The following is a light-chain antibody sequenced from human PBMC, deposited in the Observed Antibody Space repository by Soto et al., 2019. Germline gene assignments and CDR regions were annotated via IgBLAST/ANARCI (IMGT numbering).Light chain of an antibody. V-gene: IGKV2-30*01. CDR2: KVS. J-gene: IGKJ5*01. CDR3: MQGTHWPPIT. Sequence: DEVMTQSPLSLPVTLGQPASISCRSSRSLVYSDGNTYLNWFQQRPGQSPRRLIYKVSNRDSGVPDRFSGSGSGTDFILKISRVEAEDVGVYYCMQGTHWPPITFGQGTRLEIK. CDR1: RSLVYSDGNTY.